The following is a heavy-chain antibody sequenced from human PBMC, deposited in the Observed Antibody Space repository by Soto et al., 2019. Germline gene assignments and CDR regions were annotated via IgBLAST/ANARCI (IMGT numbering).Heavy chain of an antibody. CDR2: ISAYNGNT. J-gene: IGHJ4*02. V-gene: IGHV1-18*01. CDR3: ARDAYYDILTGYHDY. CDR1: GYTFTSYG. D-gene: IGHD3-9*01. Sequence: ASVKVSCKASGYTFTSYGISWVRQAPGQGLEWMGWISAYNGNTNYAQKLQGRVTMTTDTSTSTAYMELRSLRSDDTAVYYCARDAYYDILTGYHDYWGQGTVVTVSS.